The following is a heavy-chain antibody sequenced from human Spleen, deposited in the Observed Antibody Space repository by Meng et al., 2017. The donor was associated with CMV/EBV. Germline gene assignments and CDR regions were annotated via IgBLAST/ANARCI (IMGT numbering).Heavy chain of an antibody. D-gene: IGHD3-16*02. CDR1: GGSISSYY. V-gene: IGHV4-59*01. Sequence: SETLSLTCNVSGGSISSYYWSWIRQPPGKGLEWIGYIHYSGSTNNNPSLRGRVTISVDTSKNQFSLRLSSVTAADTAVYYCATHFDTTGYRSFDIWGQGTMVTVSS. J-gene: IGHJ3*02. CDR2: IHYSGST. CDR3: ATHFDTTGYRSFDI.